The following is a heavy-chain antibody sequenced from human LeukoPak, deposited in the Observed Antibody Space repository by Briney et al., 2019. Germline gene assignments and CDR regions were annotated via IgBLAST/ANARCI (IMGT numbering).Heavy chain of an antibody. CDR1: GFTFSSYS. CDR2: ISNSSSTI. CDR3: ASVEGYYYDSSGSHDAFDI. Sequence: WGSLRLSCAASGFTFSSYSMNWVRQAPGKGLEWVSYISNSSSTIYYEDSVKGRFTISRDNAKNSLYLQMNSLRAEDTAVYYCASVEGYYYDSSGSHDAFDIWGQGTMVTVSP. V-gene: IGHV3-48*04. J-gene: IGHJ3*02. D-gene: IGHD3-22*01.